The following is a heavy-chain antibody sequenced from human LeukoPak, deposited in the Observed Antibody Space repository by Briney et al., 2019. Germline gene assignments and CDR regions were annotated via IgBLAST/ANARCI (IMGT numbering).Heavy chain of an antibody. J-gene: IGHJ4*02. CDR3: ARQAHYYDSSGYYYYFDY. CDR1: GYSFTSYW. D-gene: IGHD3-22*01. Sequence: GGSLKISCKGSGYSFTSYWIGWVRQMPGKGLEWMGIIYPGDSDTRYSPSFQGQVTISADKSISTAYLQWSSLKASDTAMYYCARQAHYYDSSGYYYYFDYWGQGTLVTVSS. V-gene: IGHV5-51*01. CDR2: IYPGDSDT.